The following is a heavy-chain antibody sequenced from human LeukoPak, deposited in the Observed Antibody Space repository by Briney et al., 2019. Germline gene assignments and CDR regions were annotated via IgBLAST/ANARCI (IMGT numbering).Heavy chain of an antibody. CDR1: GVTFSSYG. V-gene: IGHV3-33*01. J-gene: IGHJ6*04. D-gene: IGHD2-2*01. CDR2: IWYDGSNK. Sequence: GGSLRLSCAASGVTFSSYGMHWVRQAPGKGLEWVAVIWYDGSNKYYADSVKGRFTISRDNSKNTLYLQMNSLRAEDTAVYYCASRVVVPAANMDVWGKGTTVTVSS. CDR3: ASRVVVPAANMDV.